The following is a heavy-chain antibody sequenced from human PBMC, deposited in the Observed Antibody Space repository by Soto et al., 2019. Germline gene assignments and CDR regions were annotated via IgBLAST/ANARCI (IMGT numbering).Heavy chain of an antibody. Sequence: EVQLVESGGGLVQPGGSLRLSCAASGFTFSSYSMNWVRQAPGKGLEWVSYISSSSSTIYYADSVKGRFTISRDNAKNSLYLQMNSPRDEDTAVYYCARDRDSSGYYTYYFDYWGQGTLVTVSS. D-gene: IGHD3-22*01. V-gene: IGHV3-48*02. CDR2: ISSSSSTI. CDR1: GFTFSSYS. J-gene: IGHJ4*02. CDR3: ARDRDSSGYYTYYFDY.